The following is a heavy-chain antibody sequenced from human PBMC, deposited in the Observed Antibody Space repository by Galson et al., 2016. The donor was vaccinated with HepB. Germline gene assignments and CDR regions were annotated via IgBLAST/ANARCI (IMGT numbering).Heavy chain of an antibody. D-gene: IGHD6-19*01. Sequence: SVKVSCKASGGTFSSYAISWVRQAPGQGLEWMGGIIPIFGTANYAQKFQGRVTITADESTSTAYMELSSLRSEDTAMYYCARTSPGYRSVFDAFEIWGQGTMVTVAS. J-gene: IGHJ3*02. CDR2: IIPIFGTA. CDR1: GGTFSSYA. V-gene: IGHV1-69*13. CDR3: ARTSPGYRSVFDAFEI.